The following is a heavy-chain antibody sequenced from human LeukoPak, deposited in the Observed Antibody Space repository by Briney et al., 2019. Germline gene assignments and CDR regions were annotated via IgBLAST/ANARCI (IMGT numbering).Heavy chain of an antibody. V-gene: IGHV4-59*01. Sequence: PSETLSLTCTVSGGSINSYYWSWIRQPPGKGLEWIGYIYYAGSTNYNPSLKSRITISVDTSKNQFSLELTSITAADTAVYYCARVRGGTYNHYFDYWGQGTLVTVSS. CDR3: ARVRGGTYNHYFDY. J-gene: IGHJ4*02. D-gene: IGHD5-24*01. CDR2: IYYAGST. CDR1: GGSINSYY.